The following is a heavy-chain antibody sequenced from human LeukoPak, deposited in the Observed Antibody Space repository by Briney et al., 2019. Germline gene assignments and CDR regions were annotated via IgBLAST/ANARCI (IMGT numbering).Heavy chain of an antibody. CDR1: GYTFTSYG. J-gene: IGHJ3*02. D-gene: IGHD2-8*01. CDR2: ISAYNGNT. Sequence: GASVKVSCKASGYTFTSYGISWVRQAPGQGLEWMGWISAYNGNTNYAQKLQGRVTMTTDTSTSTAYMELRSLRSDDTAVYYCARDLAIVLMVYAPIKLDAFDIWGQGTMVTVSS. V-gene: IGHV1-18*01. CDR3: ARDLAIVLMVYAPIKLDAFDI.